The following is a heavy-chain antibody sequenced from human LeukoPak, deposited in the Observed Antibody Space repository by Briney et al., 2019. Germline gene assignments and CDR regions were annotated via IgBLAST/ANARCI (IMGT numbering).Heavy chain of an antibody. Sequence: GGSLRLSCAASGFTFSDYGMTWVRQAPGRRPDWVSTISSTGGEIFYADSVKGRFTISRDNSNNMVYLQMDSLRTDDTALYYCVRRDIYTTSSWGAFDIWGQGTLVTVSS. D-gene: IGHD6-6*01. CDR3: VRRDIYTTSSWGAFDI. CDR2: ISSTGGEI. J-gene: IGHJ3*02. CDR1: GFTFSDYG. V-gene: IGHV3-23*01.